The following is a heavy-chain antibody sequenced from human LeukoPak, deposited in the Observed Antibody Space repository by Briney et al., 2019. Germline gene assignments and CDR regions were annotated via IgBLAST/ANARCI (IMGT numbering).Heavy chain of an antibody. CDR2: IYYGGST. J-gene: IGHJ5*02. CDR1: GGSISSGDYY. D-gene: IGHD6-6*01. CDR3: ARLSYSSSSCWFDP. V-gene: IGHV4-30-4*08. Sequence: SETLSLTCTVSGGSISSGDYYWSWIRQPPGKGLKWIGYIYYGGSTYYNPSLKSRVTISVDTSKNQFSLKLSSVTAADTAVYYCARLSYSSSSCWFDPWGQGTLVTVSS.